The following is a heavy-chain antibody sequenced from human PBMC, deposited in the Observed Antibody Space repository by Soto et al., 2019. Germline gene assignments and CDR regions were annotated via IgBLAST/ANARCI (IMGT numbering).Heavy chain of an antibody. Sequence: ALMLTSAACGVGFKCRSMWSPYQAPGKGLEWVSAISGSGGSTYYADSVKGRFTISRDNSKNTLYLQMNSLRAEDTAVYYCANPYSSVSVGDYWGQGTLVTVSS. CDR2: ISGSGGST. D-gene: IGHD6-13*01. V-gene: IGHV3-23*01. CDR1: GVGFKCRS. J-gene: IGHJ4*02. CDR3: ANPYSSVSVGDY.